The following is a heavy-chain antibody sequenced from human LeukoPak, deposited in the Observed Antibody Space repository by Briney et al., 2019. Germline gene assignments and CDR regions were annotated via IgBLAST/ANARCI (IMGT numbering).Heavy chain of an antibody. J-gene: IGHJ4*02. D-gene: IGHD3-22*01. CDR1: GFTFDGYA. CDR2: ISWNSGSI. V-gene: IGHV3-9*01. CDR3: VKDFYDSSGYYFDY. Sequence: PGGSLRLSCAASGFTFDGYAMHWVRQAPGKGLEWVSGISWNSGSIGYADSVKGRFTISRDNAKNSLYLQMNSLRAEDTALYYCVKDFYDSSGYYFDYWGQGTLVTVSS.